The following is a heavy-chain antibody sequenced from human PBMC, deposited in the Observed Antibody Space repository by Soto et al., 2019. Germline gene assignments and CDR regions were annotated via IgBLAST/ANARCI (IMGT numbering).Heavy chain of an antibody. CDR1: GFTFSTFW. Sequence: EVQLVESGGGLVQPGGSLRLSCEASGFTFSTFWMHWVRQAPGKGLVWVSRINGDGSSTYYADSVRGRVTISRDNAKNTLYLQLNSLRHEDTAVYYCARDFEYWGQGTLVTVSS. V-gene: IGHV3-74*01. CDR2: INGDGSST. J-gene: IGHJ4*02. CDR3: ARDFEY.